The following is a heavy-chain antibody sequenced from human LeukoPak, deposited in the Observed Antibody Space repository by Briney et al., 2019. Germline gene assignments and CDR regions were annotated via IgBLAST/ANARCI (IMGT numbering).Heavy chain of an antibody. V-gene: IGHV3-30*02. D-gene: IGHD6-19*01. CDR1: GFTFSSYG. CDR2: IRYDGSNK. Sequence: GGSLRLSCAASGFTFSSYGMHWVRQAPGEGLEWVAFIRYDGSNKYYADSVKGRFTISRDNAKNSLYLQMNSLRAEDTAVYYCARVSVAGILYYYYYYMDVWGKGTTVTVSS. CDR3: ARVSVAGILYYYYYYMDV. J-gene: IGHJ6*03.